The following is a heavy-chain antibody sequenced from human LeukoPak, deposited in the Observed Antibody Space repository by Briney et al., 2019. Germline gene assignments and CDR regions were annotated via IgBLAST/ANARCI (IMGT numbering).Heavy chain of an antibody. CDR3: ARGGGSSGWYWFDP. CDR2: INPNSGGT. D-gene: IGHD6-19*01. Sequence: GASVKVSCKACGYTFTGYYMHWVRQAPGQGLEWMGWINPNSGGTNYAQKFQGRVTMTRDTSISTAYMDLSRLRSDDTAVYYCARGGGSSGWYWFDPWGQGTLVTVSS. CDR1: GYTFTGYY. J-gene: IGHJ5*02. V-gene: IGHV1-2*02.